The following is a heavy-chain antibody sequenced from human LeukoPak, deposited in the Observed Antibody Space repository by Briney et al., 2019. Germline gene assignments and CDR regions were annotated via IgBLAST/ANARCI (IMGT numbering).Heavy chain of an antibody. J-gene: IGHJ3*02. CDR2: IYSGGST. CDR3: ARRSIAAFDAFDI. D-gene: IGHD6-6*01. Sequence: PGGSLRLSCAASGFTVSSNYMSWVRQAPGEGLEWVSVIYSGGSTYYADSVKGRFTISRDNSKNTLYLQMNSLRAEDTAVYYCARRSIAAFDAFDIWGPGTMVTVSS. CDR1: GFTVSSNY. V-gene: IGHV3-66*04.